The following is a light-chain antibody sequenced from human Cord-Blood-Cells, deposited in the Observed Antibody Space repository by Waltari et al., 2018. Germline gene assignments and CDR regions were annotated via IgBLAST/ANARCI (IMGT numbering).Light chain of an antibody. V-gene: IGKV3-15*01. CDR3: QQYNNWPRT. J-gene: IGKJ2*01. CDR2: GAS. Sequence: EIVMTQSPATLSVSPGERATLSCRASQSVSSNLAWYQQKPGQAPRLLIYGASTRATGIPARFSGSGSGTEFTLTISSLQSEDFAVYYCQQYNNWPRTFGRGPSWRPN. CDR1: QSVSSN.